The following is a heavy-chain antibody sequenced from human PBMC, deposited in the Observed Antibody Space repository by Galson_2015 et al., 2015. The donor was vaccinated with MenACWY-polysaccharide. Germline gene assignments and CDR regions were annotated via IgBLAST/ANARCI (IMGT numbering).Heavy chain of an antibody. D-gene: IGHD4-17*01. Sequence: SVKVSCKASGYTFTSYGISWVRQAPGQGLEWMGWIGVYNGNTKYAQNPQGRVTMTTDTSTSTAYMELRSLRSDDTAVYYCARDFLSTVTTRPGYWGQGTLVTVSS. CDR1: GYTFTSYG. V-gene: IGHV1-18*01. CDR3: ARDFLSTVTTRPGY. CDR2: IGVYNGNT. J-gene: IGHJ4*02.